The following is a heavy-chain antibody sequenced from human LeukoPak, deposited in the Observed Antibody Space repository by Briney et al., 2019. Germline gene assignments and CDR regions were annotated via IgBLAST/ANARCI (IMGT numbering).Heavy chain of an antibody. D-gene: IGHD3-3*01. CDR2: IIPIFGTA. J-gene: IGHJ4*02. V-gene: IGHV1-69*01. CDR1: GGTFSSYA. CDR3: ARGRRITIFGVVTLPPDY. Sequence: SVKVSCKASGGTFSSYAISWVRQAPGQGLEWMGGIIPIFGTANYAQKFQGRVTITADESTSTAYMELSSLRSEDTAVYYCARGRRITIFGVVTLPPDYWGQGTLVTVSS.